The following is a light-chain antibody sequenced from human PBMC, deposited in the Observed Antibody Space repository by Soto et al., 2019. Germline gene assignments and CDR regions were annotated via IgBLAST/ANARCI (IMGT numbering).Light chain of an antibody. Sequence: DIQMTQSPFSLSSSVGDKVIITCRASQGVSPYLAWYQQKPVKVPKLLIYAASTLQSGVPFRFSGSGSGTVFTLTIISLQPEDVATYYCQQYSSAPLTFGGGTKVEI. J-gene: IGKJ4*01. CDR2: AAS. CDR1: QGVSPY. V-gene: IGKV1-27*01. CDR3: QQYSSAPLT.